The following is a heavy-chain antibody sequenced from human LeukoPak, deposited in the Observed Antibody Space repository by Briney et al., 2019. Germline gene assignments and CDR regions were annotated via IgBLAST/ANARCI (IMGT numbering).Heavy chain of an antibody. CDR1: GLPISDFA. J-gene: IGHJ4*02. Sequence: GGALRVSCVASGLPISDFAMHWVRQAPGKGLEWVSLISGDGVSTFYADSVKGRFIISRDNSKNSLYLEMNSLRTEDAAMYYCAKESGKFDYWGQGTLVAVSS. CDR2: ISGDGVST. CDR3: AKESGKFDY. V-gene: IGHV3-43*02.